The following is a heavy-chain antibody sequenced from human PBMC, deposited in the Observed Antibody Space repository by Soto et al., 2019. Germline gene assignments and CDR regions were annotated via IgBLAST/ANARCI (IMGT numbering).Heavy chain of an antibody. D-gene: IGHD3-10*01. CDR1: GRTFSRDA. J-gene: IGHJ6*02. CDR3: ARGLGDPTHFYGMDV. V-gene: IGHV1-69*01. CDR2: IIPLLGTA. Sequence: QVQLVQSGAEVKKPGSSVKVSCQASGRTFSRDAITWVRQAPGQGLEWMGGIIPLLGTANYAQMFQGRVTIPADESTSTAYMELSSLRSEDTAVFYCARGLGDPTHFYGMDVWGQGTTVTVSS.